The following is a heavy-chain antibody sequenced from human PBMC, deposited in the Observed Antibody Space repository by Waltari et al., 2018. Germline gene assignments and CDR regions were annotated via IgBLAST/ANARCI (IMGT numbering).Heavy chain of an antibody. J-gene: IGHJ4*02. CDR1: GDSISSGSYY. V-gene: IGHV4-61*02. D-gene: IGHD1-20*01. CDR2: IYTSGGP. Sequence: QVQLQESGPGLVKPSQTLSLTCTVSGDSISSGSYYWSWIRQPAGKGLEWIGRIYTSGGPKNNPSFKSRVVISIDTSKNQFSLKLSSVTAEDTAVYYCARLTVVSNNDYWGQGTLVTVSS. CDR3: ARLTVVSNNDY.